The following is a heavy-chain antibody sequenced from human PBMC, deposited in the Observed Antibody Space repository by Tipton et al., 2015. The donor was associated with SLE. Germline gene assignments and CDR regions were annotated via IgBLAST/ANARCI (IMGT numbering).Heavy chain of an antibody. CDR1: RGSISRYY. J-gene: IGHJ6*02. Sequence: TLSLTCTVSRGSISRYYWSWIRQPPGKGLEWIGYVYHSGRTNYNSSLKSRLTISGDTSKNKFSLNLRSVTAADTAVYYCARHLIGWVTSLNYDMDVWGQGTTVTVSS. CDR2: VYHSGRT. V-gene: IGHV4-59*01. D-gene: IGHD2-21*02. CDR3: ARHLIGWVTSLNYDMDV.